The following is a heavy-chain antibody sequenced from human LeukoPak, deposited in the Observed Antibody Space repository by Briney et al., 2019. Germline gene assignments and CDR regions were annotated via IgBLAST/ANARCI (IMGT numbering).Heavy chain of an antibody. CDR1: GFTFSSYA. CDR3: AKDLSFWSGYYFDY. Sequence: GGSLRLSCAASGFTFSSYAMSWLRQAPGKGLEGGSAISGSGGSTYYADSVRGRFTISRDNSKNTLYLQMNSLRAEDTAVYYCAKDLSFWSGYYFDYWGQGTLVTVSS. V-gene: IGHV3-23*01. J-gene: IGHJ4*02. CDR2: ISGSGGST. D-gene: IGHD3-3*01.